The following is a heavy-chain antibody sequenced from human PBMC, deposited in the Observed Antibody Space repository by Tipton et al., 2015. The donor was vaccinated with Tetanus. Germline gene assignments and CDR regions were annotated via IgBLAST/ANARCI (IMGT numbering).Heavy chain of an antibody. CDR1: GYSFTNYW. CDR2: IYPGDSDT. Sequence: QLVQSGPEVKKPGESLKMSCKGSGYSFTNYWIGWMRQMPGKGLEWMGIIYPGDSDTTYSPSFEGQVTISADKFISTAYLQWNNLKASDTAMYYCARRLGPYTGDQIWHFDLWGRGTMVTVSS. J-gene: IGHJ2*01. CDR3: ARRLGPYTGDQIWHFDL. V-gene: IGHV5-51*01. D-gene: IGHD7-27*01.